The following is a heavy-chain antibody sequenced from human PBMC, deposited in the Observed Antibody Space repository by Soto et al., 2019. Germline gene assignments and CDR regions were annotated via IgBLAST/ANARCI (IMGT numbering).Heavy chain of an antibody. D-gene: IGHD3-22*01. J-gene: IGHJ6*02. CDR3: ARSSVASSGSPNYGMAV. V-gene: IGHV1-69*05. CDR1: GGTFSSYA. Sequence: QVQLVQSGAEVKKPGSSVKVSCKASGGTFSSYAISWVRQAPGQGLEWMGGIIPIFGTANYAQKFQGRVTITPEESTSTAYMELSSLRSEDTAVYYCARSSVASSGSPNYGMAVWGQGTTVTVSS. CDR2: IIPIFGTA.